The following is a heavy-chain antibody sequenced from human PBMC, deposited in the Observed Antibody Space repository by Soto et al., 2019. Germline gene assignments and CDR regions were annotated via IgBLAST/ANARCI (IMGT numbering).Heavy chain of an antibody. CDR3: ARSLLYSSFDY. CDR1: GGSISSGGYS. CDR2: FYHSRST. D-gene: IGHD6-13*01. J-gene: IGHJ4*02. V-gene: IGHV4-30-2*01. Sequence: TLSLPCAVSGGSISSGGYSWSWIRQPPGKGLEWIGYFYHSRSTYYNPSLKSRVTISVDRSKNQFSLKLRPVTAADTAVYYCARSLLYSSFDYWGQGTLVTVSS.